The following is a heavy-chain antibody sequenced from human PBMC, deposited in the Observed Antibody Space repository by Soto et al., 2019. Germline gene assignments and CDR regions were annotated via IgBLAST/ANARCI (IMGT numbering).Heavy chain of an antibody. CDR3: ANGLLYYYDNSAQKEYFDY. J-gene: IGHJ4*02. CDR2: ISYDGSNK. D-gene: IGHD3-22*01. CDR1: GFTFSSYG. V-gene: IGHV3-30*18. Sequence: GGSLRLSCAASGFTFSSYGMHWVRQAPGKGLEWVAVISYDGSNKYYADSVKGRFTISRDNSKNTLYLQMNSLRAEDTAVYYCANGLLYYYDNSAQKEYFDYWSQGTLVTVSS.